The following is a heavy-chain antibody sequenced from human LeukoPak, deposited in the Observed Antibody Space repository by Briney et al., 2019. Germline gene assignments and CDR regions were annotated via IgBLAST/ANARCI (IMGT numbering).Heavy chain of an antibody. Sequence: GGSLRLSCAASGFTFSSYAMSWVRKAPGKGLEWGSAISGSGGSTYYADSVKGRFTISRDNSKNTLYLQMNSLRAEDTAVYYCAKDRSGGDCQLGAFDIWGQGTMVTVSS. CDR3: AKDRSGGDCQLGAFDI. J-gene: IGHJ3*02. CDR2: ISGSGGST. D-gene: IGHD2-21*02. V-gene: IGHV3-23*01. CDR1: GFTFSSYA.